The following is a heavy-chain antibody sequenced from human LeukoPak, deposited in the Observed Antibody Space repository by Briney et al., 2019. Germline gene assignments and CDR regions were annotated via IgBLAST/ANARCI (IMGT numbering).Heavy chain of an antibody. J-gene: IGHJ4*02. V-gene: IGHV3-21*01. CDR1: GFTFSSYG. CDR3: ARETTYGDYQTDY. D-gene: IGHD4-17*01. Sequence: PGGSLRLPCAASGFTFSSYGMSWVRQAPGKGLEWVSSISSSSYIYYADSEKGRFTISRDNAKNSLHLQMNSLRAEDTAVYYCARETTYGDYQTDYWSQGTLVTVPS. CDR2: ISSSSYI.